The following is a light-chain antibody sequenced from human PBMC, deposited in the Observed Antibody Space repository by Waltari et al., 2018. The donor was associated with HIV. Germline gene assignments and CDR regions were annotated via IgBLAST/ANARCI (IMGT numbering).Light chain of an antibody. V-gene: IGKV2-28*01. CDR1: QSLLHRNGYNY. Sequence: DVVMTQSPVSLSVSPGEPASISCRSSQSLLHRNGYNYLDWFLQRPGQSPQVLIYLGSNRASGVPDRFSSSGSGTDFTLKISRVEAEDVGIYYCMQALQAPYTFGQGTKLEIK. J-gene: IGKJ2*01. CDR2: LGS. CDR3: MQALQAPYT.